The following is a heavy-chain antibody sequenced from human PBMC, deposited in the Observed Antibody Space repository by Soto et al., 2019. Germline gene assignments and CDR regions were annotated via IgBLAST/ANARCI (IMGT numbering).Heavy chain of an antibody. CDR1: GFPFTGYA. CDR2: ISGHGDAT. Sequence: EVQLLESGGGLVQPGGSLRLSCAASGFPFTGYAMSWVRQAPGKGLEWVSAISGHGDATFYADSVKGRFTISRDNSKNTRYLHMNRLRAEDTALYYCANSRVSMVRGLIIIPNYWGQGTLVTVSS. CDR3: ANSRVSMVRGLIIIPNY. D-gene: IGHD3-10*01. J-gene: IGHJ4*02. V-gene: IGHV3-23*01.